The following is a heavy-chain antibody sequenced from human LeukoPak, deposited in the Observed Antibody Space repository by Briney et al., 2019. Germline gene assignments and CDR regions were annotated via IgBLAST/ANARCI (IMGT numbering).Heavy chain of an antibody. CDR2: ISSSSSYI. D-gene: IGHD6-13*01. Sequence: PGGSLRLSCAASGFTFSSYSMNWVRQAPGKGLEWVSSISSSSSYIYYADSVKGRFTISRDNAKNSLYLQMNSLRAEDTAVYYRARDYSSSPQDLDYWGQGTLVTVSS. CDR3: ARDYSSSPQDLDY. J-gene: IGHJ4*02. V-gene: IGHV3-21*01. CDR1: GFTFSSYS.